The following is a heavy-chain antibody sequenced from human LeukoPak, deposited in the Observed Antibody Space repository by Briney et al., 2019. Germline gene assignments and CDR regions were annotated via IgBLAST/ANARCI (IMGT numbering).Heavy chain of an antibody. D-gene: IGHD1-1*01. Sequence: ASVKVSCKASGYTFTSYYMHWVRQAPGQGLEWMGIINPSGGSTSYAQKFQGRVTMTRDMTTSTVYMELSSLRSEDTAVYYCARDGTTIKDYYYHYMDVWGKGTTVTVSS. CDR3: ARDGTTIKDYYYHYMDV. J-gene: IGHJ6*03. CDR1: GYTFTSYY. V-gene: IGHV1-46*01. CDR2: INPSGGST.